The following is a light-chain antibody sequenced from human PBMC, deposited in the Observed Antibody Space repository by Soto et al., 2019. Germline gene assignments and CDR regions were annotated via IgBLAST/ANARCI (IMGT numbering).Light chain of an antibody. CDR2: GNS. CDR3: QSYDSSLSNWV. CDR1: SSNIGAGYD. V-gene: IGLV1-40*01. J-gene: IGLJ3*02. Sequence: QSVLTQPPSVSGAPGQRVTISCTGSSSNIGAGYDVHWYQQLPGTAPKLLIYGNSNRPSGVPDRFSGSKSGTSASLAITGHQAEDEADYYCQSYDSSLSNWVFGGGTKLTVL.